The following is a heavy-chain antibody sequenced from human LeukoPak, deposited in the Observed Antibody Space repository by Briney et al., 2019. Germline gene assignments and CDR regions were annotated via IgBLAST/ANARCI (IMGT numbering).Heavy chain of an antibody. CDR1: GFTFSSYA. J-gene: IGHJ4*02. CDR3: ARDQKDSYCGGDCYSGYFDY. V-gene: IGHV3-30*04. D-gene: IGHD2-21*02. Sequence: GRSLRLSCAASGFTFSSYAMHWVRQAPGKGLEWVAFISYDGSNKYYADSVKGRFTISRDNSKNTLYLQMNSLRAEDTAVYYCARDQKDSYCGGDCYSGYFDYWGQGTLVTVSS. CDR2: ISYDGSNK.